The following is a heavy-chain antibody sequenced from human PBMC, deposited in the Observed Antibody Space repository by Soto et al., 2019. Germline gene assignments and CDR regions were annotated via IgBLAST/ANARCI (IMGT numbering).Heavy chain of an antibody. J-gene: IGHJ5*02. V-gene: IGHV4-34*01. CDR3: ARARPSVTYYYGPGPAREFDP. Sequence: PSETLSLTCAVYGGSFSGYYWSWIRQPPGKGLEWIGEINHSGSTNYNPSLKSRVTISVDTSKNQFSLKLSSVTAADTAVYYCARARPSVTYYYGPGPAREFDPWGQGTLVTVSS. CDR1: GGSFSGYY. D-gene: IGHD3-10*01. CDR2: INHSGST.